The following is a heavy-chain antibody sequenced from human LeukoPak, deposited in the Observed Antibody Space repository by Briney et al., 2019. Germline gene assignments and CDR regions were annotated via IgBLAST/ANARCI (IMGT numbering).Heavy chain of an antibody. J-gene: IGHJ4*02. CDR2: ISYDGSIE. CDR3: ARGSYYYDSSGYYDFEY. CDR1: GFTFSNYA. Sequence: GRSLRLPCAASGFTFSNYAMHWVRQAPGKGLEWVAYISYDGSIEYYADSVKGRFTISRDNSKNTLYLQMNSLRDEDTAVYYCARGSYYYDSSGYYDFEYWGQGTLVTVSS. V-gene: IGHV3-30*04. D-gene: IGHD3-22*01.